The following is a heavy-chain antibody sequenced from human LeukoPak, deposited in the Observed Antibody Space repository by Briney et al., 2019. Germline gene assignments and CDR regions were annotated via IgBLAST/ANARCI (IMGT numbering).Heavy chain of an antibody. CDR1: GYTFTDCY. Sequence: GASVKVSCKASGYTFTDCYMHWVQQAPGKGLEWMGRVDPEDGERIYAEKFQGRVTIIADTSTDTAYMELSSLRSEDTAVYYCATYPGPYYDFWSGYIDYWGQGTLVTVSS. V-gene: IGHV1-69-2*01. CDR2: VDPEDGER. J-gene: IGHJ4*02. CDR3: ATYPGPYYDFWSGYIDY. D-gene: IGHD3-3*01.